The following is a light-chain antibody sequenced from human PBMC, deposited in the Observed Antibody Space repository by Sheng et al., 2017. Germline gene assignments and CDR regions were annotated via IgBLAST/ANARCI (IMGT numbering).Light chain of an antibody. CDR1: TSEVKV. CDR2: DDR. CDR3: QIWDSGCDHPGMV. J-gene: IGLJ2*01. Sequence: SYQMTQPPSVSVAPGKTASITCGGRPTSEVKVSTGTSRRRARAPLLVLYDDRDRPSGIPERFSGSNSGNTATLTISRVEAGDEADYYCQIWDSGCDHPGMVFGGGTKLTVL. V-gene: IGLV3-21*03.